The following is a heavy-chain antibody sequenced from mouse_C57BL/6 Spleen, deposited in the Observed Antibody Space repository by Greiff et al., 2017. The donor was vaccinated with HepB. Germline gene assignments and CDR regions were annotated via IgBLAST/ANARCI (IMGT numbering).Heavy chain of an antibody. Sequence: VQLKESGPGLVKPSQSLSLTCSVTGYSITSGYYWNWIRQFPGNKLEWMGYISYDGSNNYNPSLKNRISITRDTSKNQFFLKLNSVTTEDTATYYCARGEGSYFDYWGQGTTLTVSS. CDR2: ISYDGSN. J-gene: IGHJ2*01. CDR3: ARGEGSYFDY. CDR1: GYSITSGYY. V-gene: IGHV3-6*01.